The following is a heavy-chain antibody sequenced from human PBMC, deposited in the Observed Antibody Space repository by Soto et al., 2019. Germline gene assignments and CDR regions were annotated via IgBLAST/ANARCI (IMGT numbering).Heavy chain of an antibody. CDR2: ISYDGSNK. J-gene: IGHJ4*02. CDR3: ARDFTGTAFDY. D-gene: IGHD1-7*01. V-gene: IGHV3-30-3*01. CDR1: GFTFSSYA. Sequence: LRLSCAASGFTFSSYAMHWVRQAPGKGLEWVAVISYDGSNKYYADSVKGRFTISRDNSKNTLYLQMNSLRAEDTAVYYCARDFTGTAFDYWGQGTLVTVSS.